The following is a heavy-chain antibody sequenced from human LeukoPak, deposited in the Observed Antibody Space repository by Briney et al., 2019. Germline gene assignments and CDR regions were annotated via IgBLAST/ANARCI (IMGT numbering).Heavy chain of an antibody. CDR2: MWFDGGNI. J-gene: IGHJ4*02. D-gene: IGHD6-6*01. Sequence: GGSLRLSCAASGFTVSSNYMSWVRQAPGKGLEWVAVMWFDGGNIYYADSVKGRFTISRDNSKNTLYLQMNSLRAEDTAVYYCARDYSSSWLRFFDYWGQGTLVTVSS. CDR3: ARDYSSSWLRFFDY. V-gene: IGHV3-33*01. CDR1: GFTVSSNY.